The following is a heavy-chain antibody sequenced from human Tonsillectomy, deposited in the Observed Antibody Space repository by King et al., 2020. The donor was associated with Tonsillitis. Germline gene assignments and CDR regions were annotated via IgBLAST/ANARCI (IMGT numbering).Heavy chain of an antibody. CDR1: GFTFSSYG. D-gene: IGHD5-24*01. J-gene: IGHJ4*02. Sequence: VQLVESGGGVVQPGRSLRLSCAASGFTFSSYGMHWVRQAPGKGLEWVAVISYDGSNKYYADSVKGRFTISRDNSKNTLYLQMNSLIAEDTAVYYCAKGATSFVYWGQGPLVTVSS. CDR2: ISYDGSNK. V-gene: IGHV3-30*18. CDR3: AKGATSFVY.